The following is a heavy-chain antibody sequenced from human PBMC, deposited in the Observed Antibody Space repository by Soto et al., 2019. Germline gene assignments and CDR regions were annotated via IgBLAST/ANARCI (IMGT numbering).Heavy chain of an antibody. CDR1: GASITTSSYY. V-gene: IGHV4-39*01. D-gene: IGHD7-27*01. CDR3: ALLRLGPDYFDF. J-gene: IGHJ4*02. Sequence: QLQLQESGPGHVKPSETLALTCSVSGASITTSSYYWAWIRQPPGKGLEWVGSIYHGGRTYYNPSLKSRVTLSVDMSDNQFSLRLTSVSAADTAVYYCALLRLGPDYFDFWSPGTLVTVSS. CDR2: IYHGGRT.